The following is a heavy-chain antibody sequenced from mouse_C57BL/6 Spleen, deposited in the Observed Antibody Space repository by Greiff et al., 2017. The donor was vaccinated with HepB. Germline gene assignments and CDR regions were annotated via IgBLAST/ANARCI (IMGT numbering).Heavy chain of an antibody. CDR2: ISDGGSYT. J-gene: IGHJ3*01. D-gene: IGHD2-3*01. CDR3: ARGGDGYFY. CDR1: GFTFSSYA. V-gene: IGHV5-4*01. Sequence: VQLQQSGGGLVKPGGSLKLSCAASGFTFSSYAMSWVRQTPEKRLEWVATISDGGSYTYYPDNVKGRFTISRDNAKNNLYLQMSHLKSEDTAMYYCARGGDGYFYWGQGTLVTVSA.